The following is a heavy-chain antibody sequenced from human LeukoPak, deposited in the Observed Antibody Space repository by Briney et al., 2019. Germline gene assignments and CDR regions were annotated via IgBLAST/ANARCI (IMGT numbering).Heavy chain of an antibody. D-gene: IGHD2-2*02. CDR1: GGSISSSSYY. CDR2: IYYSGST. Sequence: PSETLSLTCTVSGGSISSSSYYWGWIRQPPGKGLEWIGSIYYSGSTYYNPSLKSRVTISVDTSKNQFSLKLSSVTAADTAVYYCASHYCSSTSCYIYYRYFDYWGQGTLVTVSS. J-gene: IGHJ4*02. V-gene: IGHV4-39*01. CDR3: ASHYCSSTSCYIYYRYFDY.